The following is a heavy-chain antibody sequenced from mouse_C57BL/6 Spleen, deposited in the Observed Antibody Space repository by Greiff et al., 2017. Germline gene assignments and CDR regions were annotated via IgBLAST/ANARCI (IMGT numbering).Heavy chain of an antibody. CDR1: GYTFTDYE. CDR3: TVDGYYVAY. J-gene: IGHJ3*01. V-gene: IGHV1-15*01. CDR2: IDPETGGT. Sequence: QVQLKESGAELVRPGASVTLSCKASGYTFTDYEMHWVKQTPVHGLAWIGAIDPETGGTAYNQKFKGKAILTADKSSSTAYMELRSLTSEDSAVYYCTVDGYYVAYWGQGTLVTVSA. D-gene: IGHD2-3*01.